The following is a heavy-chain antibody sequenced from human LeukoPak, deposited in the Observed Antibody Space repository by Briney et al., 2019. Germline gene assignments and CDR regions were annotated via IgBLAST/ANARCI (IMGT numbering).Heavy chain of an antibody. Sequence: GGSLRLSCTASGFTFSSDAMSWVRQAPGKGLEWVSAISGSGGSTSYADSVKGRFTISRDNSKNTLYLQVNSLRAEDTAVYYCAKGYGSGSNWYFDLWGRGTLVTVSS. D-gene: IGHD3-10*01. CDR1: GFTFSSDA. J-gene: IGHJ2*01. V-gene: IGHV3-23*01. CDR3: AKGYGSGSNWYFDL. CDR2: ISGSGGST.